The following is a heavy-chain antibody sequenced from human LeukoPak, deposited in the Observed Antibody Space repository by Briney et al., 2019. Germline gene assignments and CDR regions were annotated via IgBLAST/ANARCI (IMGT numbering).Heavy chain of an antibody. D-gene: IGHD3-10*01. V-gene: IGHV4-34*01. CDR2: INHSGNR. Sequence: SETLSLTCGVSGGSFSGYYWSWIRQSPGKGLEWIGEINHSGNRKSDPSLKNRLTMSVDTSRKHISLNLTSVTAADTAVYYCARFGFEYDVGSGIHFYYMDVWGTGTTVTVSS. CDR3: ARFGFEYDVGSGIHFYYMDV. CDR1: GGSFSGYY. J-gene: IGHJ6*03.